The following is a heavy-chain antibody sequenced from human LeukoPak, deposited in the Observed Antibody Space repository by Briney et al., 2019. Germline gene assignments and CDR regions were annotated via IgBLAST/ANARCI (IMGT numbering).Heavy chain of an antibody. Sequence: GGSLRLSCAASGFTFSSHWMHWVRQAPGKGLEWVSAISGSGGSTYYADSVKGRFTISRDNSKNTLYLQMNSLRAEDTAVYYCAKDVGAVAIGDWGQGTLVTVSS. CDR3: AKDVGAVAIGD. CDR2: ISGSGGST. D-gene: IGHD6-19*01. J-gene: IGHJ4*02. V-gene: IGHV3-23*01. CDR1: GFTFSSHW.